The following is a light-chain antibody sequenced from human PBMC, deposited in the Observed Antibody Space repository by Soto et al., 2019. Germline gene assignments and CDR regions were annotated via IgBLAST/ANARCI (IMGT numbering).Light chain of an antibody. CDR1: SSDVGGYNY. J-gene: IGLJ1*01. V-gene: IGLV2-14*01. CDR2: EVS. Sequence: QSALTQPASVSGSPGQSITISYTGTSSDVGGYNYVSWYQQHPGKAPKLMIYEVSNRPSGVSNRFSGSKSGNTASLTISGLQAEDEADYYCSSYTSSSTLCVFGTGTKVT. CDR3: SSYTSSSTLCV.